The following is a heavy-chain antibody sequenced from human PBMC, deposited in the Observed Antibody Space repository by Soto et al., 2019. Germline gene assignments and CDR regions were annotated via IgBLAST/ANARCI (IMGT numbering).Heavy chain of an antibody. CDR2: DYSTGGT. CDR3: VRQGIGNLHGLVDV. Sequence: QVQLQQSGPGLVKPSETLSLTCSVSSGPSSSHNWGWIRQPPGRGLEWIGYDYSTGGTSYNPSLKSRVTISADTSTNHISLTLTSVTAADTAVYYCVRQGIGNLHGLVDVWGQGTTVRVSS. D-gene: IGHD1-1*01. V-gene: IGHV4-59*08. J-gene: IGHJ6*02. CDR1: SGPSSSHN.